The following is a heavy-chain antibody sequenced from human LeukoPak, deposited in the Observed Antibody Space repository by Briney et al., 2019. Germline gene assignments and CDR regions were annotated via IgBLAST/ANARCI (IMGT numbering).Heavy chain of an antibody. CDR1: GYTFTSYD. D-gene: IGHD6-13*01. CDR2: MNPNSGNT. V-gene: IGHV1-8*01. J-gene: IGHJ2*01. CDR3: ARGRSSSWLLTTYWYFDL. Sequence: GASVKVSCKASGYTFTSYDINWVRQATGQGLEWMGGMNPNSGNTGYAQKFQGRVTMTRNTSISTAYMELSSLRSEDTAVYYCARGRSSSWLLTTYWYFDLWGRGTLVTVSS.